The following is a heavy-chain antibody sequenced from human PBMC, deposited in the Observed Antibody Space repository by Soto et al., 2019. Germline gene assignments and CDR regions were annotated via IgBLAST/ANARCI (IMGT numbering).Heavy chain of an antibody. CDR3: ARVLWFGEPRDYCGMDV. CDR1: GFTFSSYG. CDR2: IWYDGSNK. J-gene: IGHJ6*02. V-gene: IGHV3-33*01. D-gene: IGHD3-10*01. Sequence: QVQLVESGGRVVQPGRSLRLSCAASGFTFSSYGMHWVRQSPGKGLEWVAVIWYDGSNKYYADSVKGRFAISRDNSKNTLYLQMNSLRAEDTAVYYCARVLWFGEPRDYCGMDVWGQGTTVTVSS.